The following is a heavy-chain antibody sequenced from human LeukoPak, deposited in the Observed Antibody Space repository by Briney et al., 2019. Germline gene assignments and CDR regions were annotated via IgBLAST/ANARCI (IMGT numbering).Heavy chain of an antibody. J-gene: IGHJ4*02. CDR2: ISTSSSYI. D-gene: IGHD1-26*01. V-gene: IGHV3-21*01. CDR3: ARGSASLMYYSGSYCDY. CDR1: GFTFSRYS. Sequence: KPGGSLRLSCAASGFTFSRYSLNWVSQAPGEGLEWVSSISTSSSYIYYADSVKGRFTISRDNAKNSLYLQMNSLRAEDTAVYYCARGSASLMYYSGSYCDYWGQGTLVTVSS.